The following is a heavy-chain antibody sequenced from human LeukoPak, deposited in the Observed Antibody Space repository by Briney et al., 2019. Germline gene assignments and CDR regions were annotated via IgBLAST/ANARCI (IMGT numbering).Heavy chain of an antibody. J-gene: IGHJ3*02. V-gene: IGHV4-34*01. CDR1: GGSFSGYY. CDR2: INHSGST. D-gene: IGHD3-10*01. CDR3: ARHGEYGSGAAGAFDI. Sequence: SETLSLTCAVYGGSFSGYYWSWIRQPPGKGLEWIGEINHSGSTNYNPSLKSRVTISVDTSKNQFSLKLSSVTAADTAVYYCARHGEYGSGAAGAFDIWGQGTMVTVSS.